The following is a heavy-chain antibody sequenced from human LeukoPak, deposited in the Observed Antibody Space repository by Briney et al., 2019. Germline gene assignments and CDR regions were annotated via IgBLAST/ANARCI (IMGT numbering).Heavy chain of an antibody. CDR1: GVSLSNYA. V-gene: IGHV3-30*04. Sequence: GRSLSLSCTASGVSLSNYAMHWVRRPPGRGLEWVAVISFDGTNKYYGDSVEGRFSVSRDNSKNTLYLQMNSLRPDDTAMYYCATDYGDYEPIDYWGQGTLVTVSS. CDR3: ATDYGDYEPIDY. D-gene: IGHD4-17*01. CDR2: ISFDGTNK. J-gene: IGHJ4*02.